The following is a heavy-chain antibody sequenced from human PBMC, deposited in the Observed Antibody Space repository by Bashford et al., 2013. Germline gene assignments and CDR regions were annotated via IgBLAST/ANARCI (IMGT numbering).Heavy chain of an antibody. CDR1: GYTFTSYD. CDR2: ISAYNGNT. D-gene: IGHD3/OR15-3a*01. CDR3: ARVIGLVIMDYFDY. J-gene: IGHJ4*02. V-gene: IGHV1-18*01. Sequence: ASVKVSCKASGYTFTSYDINWVRQAPGQGLEWMGWISAYNGNTNYAQKLQGRVTMTTDTSTSTAYMELRSLRSDDTAVYYCARVIGLVIMDYFDYWGQGTLVTVSS.